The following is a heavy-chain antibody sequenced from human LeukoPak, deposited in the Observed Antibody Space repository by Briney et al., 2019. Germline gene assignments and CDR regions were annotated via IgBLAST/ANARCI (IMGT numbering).Heavy chain of an antibody. J-gene: IGHJ2*01. Sequence: PGGSLRLSCGASGFTFTSYAMSWIRQAPGKGLGVVSAISGGGENTYCGDSVKGRFTISRDNSKNTLYLQMNSLRAEDTATYYCAKPRAMTTGVGRYFDLWGRGTLVTVSS. CDR3: AKPRAMTTGVGRYFDL. CDR1: GFTFTSYA. CDR2: ISGGGENT. V-gene: IGHV3-23*01. D-gene: IGHD1-1*01.